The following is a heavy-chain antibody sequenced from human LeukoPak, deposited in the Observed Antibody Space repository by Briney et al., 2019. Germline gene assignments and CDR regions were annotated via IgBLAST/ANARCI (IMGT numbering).Heavy chain of an antibody. D-gene: IGHD4-17*01. CDR2: IRSKAYGGTT. Sequence: PGGSLRLSCTASGFTFGDYAMSWVHQAPGKGLEWVGFIRSKAYGGTTEYAASVKGRFAISRDDSKSIAYLQMNSLKTEDTAVYYCTRAPYGDSFDYWGQGTLVAVSS. CDR3: TRAPYGDSFDY. CDR1: GFTFGDYA. J-gene: IGHJ4*02. V-gene: IGHV3-49*04.